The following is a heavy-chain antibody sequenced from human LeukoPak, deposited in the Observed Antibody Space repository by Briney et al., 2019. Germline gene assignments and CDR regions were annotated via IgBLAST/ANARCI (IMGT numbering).Heavy chain of an antibody. CDR1: GGSISSSSYY. Sequence: PSETLSLTCTVSGGSISSSSYYWGWIRQPPGKGLEWIGSIYYSGSTYYNPSLKSRVTISVDTSKNQFSLKLSSVTAADTAVYYCARAFGNTMIVVVYDYWGQGTLVTVSS. V-gene: IGHV4-39*07. J-gene: IGHJ4*02. CDR3: ARAFGNTMIVVVYDY. D-gene: IGHD3-22*01. CDR2: IYYSGST.